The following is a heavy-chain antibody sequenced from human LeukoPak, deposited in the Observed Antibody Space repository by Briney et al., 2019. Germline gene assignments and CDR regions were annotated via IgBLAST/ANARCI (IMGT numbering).Heavy chain of an antibody. V-gene: IGHV4-39*07. D-gene: IGHD6-13*01. CDR1: GGSITSSSHY. CDR3: ARGGSSSWYQHLYNWFDP. Sequence: PSETLSLTCTVSGGSITSSSHYWSWIRQPPGKGLEWIGEINHSGSTNYNPSLKSRVTISVDTSKNQFSLKLSSVTAADTAVYYCARGGSSSWYQHLYNWFDPWGQGTLVTVSS. CDR2: INHSGST. J-gene: IGHJ5*02.